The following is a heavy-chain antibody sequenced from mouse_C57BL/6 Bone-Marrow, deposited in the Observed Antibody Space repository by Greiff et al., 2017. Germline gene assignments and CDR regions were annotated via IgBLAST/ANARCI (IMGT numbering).Heavy chain of an antibody. J-gene: IGHJ3*01. CDR2: IWGDG. CDR1: GFSLTSYG. V-gene: IGHV2-3*01. D-gene: IGHD2-3*01. CDR3: AKEGWLRFAY. Sequence: QVHVKQSGPGLVAPSQSLSITCTVSGFSLTSYGVSWVRQPPGKGLEWLGVIWGDGSISKDNSKSQVFLKLNSLQTDDTATYYCAKEGWLRFAYWGQGTLVTVSA.